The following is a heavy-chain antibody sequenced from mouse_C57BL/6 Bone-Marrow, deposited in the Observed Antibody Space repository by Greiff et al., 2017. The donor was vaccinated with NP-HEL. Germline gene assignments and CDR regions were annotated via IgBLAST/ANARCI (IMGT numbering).Heavy chain of an antibody. CDR1: GFTFSNYY. J-gene: IGHJ2*01. D-gene: IGHD1-1*01. CDR2: INYDGSST. Sequence: EVQRVESEGGLVQPGSSMKLSCTASGFTFSNYYMAWVRQVPEKGLEWVANINYDGSSTYYLDSLKSRFIISRDNAKNILYLQMSSLKSEDTATYYCARGFTYYYGSSLDYWGQGTTLTVSS. V-gene: IGHV5-16*01. CDR3: ARGFTYYYGSSLDY.